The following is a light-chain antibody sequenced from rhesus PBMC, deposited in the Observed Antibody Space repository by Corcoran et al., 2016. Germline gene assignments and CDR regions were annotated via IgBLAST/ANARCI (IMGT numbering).Light chain of an antibody. V-gene: IGKV1-21*01. J-gene: IGKJ1*01. Sequence: DIQMTQSPSSLSASVGDRVTITCRASQGISIWLAWYQQKPGNAPKLLSYKASSLQSGVPSRFTGSGSGTEFTLTLSSLQPENFAAYYFHQHGSAPRTFGQGTKVEIK. CDR1: QGISIW. CDR2: KAS. CDR3: HQHGSAPRT.